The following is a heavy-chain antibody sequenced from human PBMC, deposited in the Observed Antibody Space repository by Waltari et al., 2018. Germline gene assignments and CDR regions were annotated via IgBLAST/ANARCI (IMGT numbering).Heavy chain of an antibody. CDR2: INHRGST. D-gene: IGHD2-2*01. V-gene: IGHV4-34*01. CDR1: GGSFSGYY. Sequence: QVQLQQWGAGLLKPSETLSLTCAVYGGSFSGYYWSWIRQPPGKGLEWIWEINHRGSTNCNPSIKRRVTISVDTSKNQFSLKLSSVTAADTAVYYCARAKYCSSTSCYRNAFDIWGQGTMVTVSS. J-gene: IGHJ3*02. CDR3: ARAKYCSSTSCYRNAFDI.